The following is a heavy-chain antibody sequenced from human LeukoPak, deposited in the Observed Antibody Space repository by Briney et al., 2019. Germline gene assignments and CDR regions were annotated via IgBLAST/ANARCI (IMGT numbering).Heavy chain of an antibody. CDR1: GFPFSTYW. CDR2: ISPDGSSR. Sequence: GGSLRLSCAASGFPFSTYWMHWVRQPPGKGLVWVSRISPDGSSRSYADSVKGRFIISRDNAKSTLSLQMNSLTAEDTAVYYCARDGGLLPDNWGKGTLVTVSS. D-gene: IGHD2-21*02. V-gene: IGHV3-74*01. J-gene: IGHJ4*02. CDR3: ARDGGLLPDN.